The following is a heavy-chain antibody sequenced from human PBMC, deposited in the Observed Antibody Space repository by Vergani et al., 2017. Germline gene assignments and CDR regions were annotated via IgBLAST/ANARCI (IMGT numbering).Heavy chain of an antibody. V-gene: IGHV3-21*01. D-gene: IGHD3-22*01. J-gene: IGHJ6*02. CDR3: ARGAGNYYDXSGYFWDYYYGMDV. CDR2: ISSSSSYI. Sequence: EVQLVESGGGLVKPGGSLRLSCAASGFTFSSYSMNWVRQAPGKGLEWVSSISSSSSYIYYADSVKGRFTISRDNAKNSLYLQMNSLRAEDTAVYYCARGAGNYYDXSGYFWDYYYGMDVWGQGTTVTVSS. CDR1: GFTFSSYS.